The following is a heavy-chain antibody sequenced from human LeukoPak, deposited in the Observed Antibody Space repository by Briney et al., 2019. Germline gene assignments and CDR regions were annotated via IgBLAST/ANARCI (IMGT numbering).Heavy chain of an antibody. CDR3: ARGCQYQLLIYFYYYMDV. CDR1: GYTFTGYY. Sequence: GASVKVSCKASGYTFTGYYMHWVRQAPGQGLEWMGWINANSGGTNYAQKFQGRVTMTRDTSISTAYMDLSSLRSDDTAVYYCARGCQYQLLIYFYYYMDVWGKGTTVTVSS. V-gene: IGHV1-2*02. CDR2: INANSGGT. J-gene: IGHJ6*03. D-gene: IGHD2-2*01.